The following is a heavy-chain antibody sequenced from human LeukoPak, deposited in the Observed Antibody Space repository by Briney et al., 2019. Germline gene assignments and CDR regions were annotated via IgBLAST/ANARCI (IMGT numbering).Heavy chain of an antibody. CDR2: ISGSGGST. J-gene: IGHJ4*02. V-gene: IGHV3-23*01. CDR1: GFTFSSYG. D-gene: IGHD2-2*01. Sequence: PGGTLRLSCAASGFTFSSYGMSWVRQAPGKGMECVSGISGSGGSTYYADSVKGRFTISRDNPKNTLYLQMKSLRAEDTAVYYCAKDQWDIVVVPTALFDYWGQGTLVTVSS. CDR3: AKDQWDIVVVPTALFDY.